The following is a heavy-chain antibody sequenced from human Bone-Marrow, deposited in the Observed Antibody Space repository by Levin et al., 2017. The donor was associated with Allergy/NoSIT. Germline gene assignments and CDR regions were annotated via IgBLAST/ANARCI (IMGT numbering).Heavy chain of an antibody. CDR2: IQQSGSAK. V-gene: IGHV3-7*01. CDR3: ARERSGELGTDFDH. Sequence: QPGGSLRLSCAASGFTFTSYWMTWVRQAPGKGLEWVANIQQSGSAKYYVDSVKGRFTISRDNAKNSVYLEMNSLRVEDTAVYYCARERSGELGTDFDHWGQGTLVTVSS. CDR1: GFTFTSYW. J-gene: IGHJ4*02. D-gene: IGHD3-10*01.